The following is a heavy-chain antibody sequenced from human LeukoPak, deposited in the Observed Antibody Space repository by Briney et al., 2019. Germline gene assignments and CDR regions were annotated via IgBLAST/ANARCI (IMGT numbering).Heavy chain of an antibody. Sequence: SETLSLTCTVSGGSISSSSYYWGWIRQPPGKGLEWIGYIYYSGSTNYNPSLKSRVTISVDTPKNQFSLKLSSVTAADTAVYYCARCSSSRGSWFDPWGQGTLVTVSS. CDR3: ARCSSSRGSWFDP. J-gene: IGHJ5*02. CDR2: IYYSGST. CDR1: GGSISSSSYY. V-gene: IGHV4-61*05. D-gene: IGHD6-13*01.